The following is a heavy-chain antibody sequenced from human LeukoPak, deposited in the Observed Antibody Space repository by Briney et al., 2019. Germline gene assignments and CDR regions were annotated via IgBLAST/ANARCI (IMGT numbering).Heavy chain of an antibody. CDR3: ARWYCSSAYCYYDY. V-gene: IGHV3-53*01. CDR1: GFTVSNNY. D-gene: IGHD2-2*01. J-gene: IGHJ4*02. Sequence: GGSLRLSCAASGFTVSNNYLSWVRQAPGKGLEWVSFVYDGGTTVYADSVKGRFTISRDNSKNTLYLEMNSLRAEDAAVYYCARWYCSSAYCYYDYWGQGTLVTVSS. CDR2: VYDGGTT.